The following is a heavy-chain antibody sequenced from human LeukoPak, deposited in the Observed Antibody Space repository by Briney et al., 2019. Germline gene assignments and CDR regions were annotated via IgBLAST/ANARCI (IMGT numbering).Heavy chain of an antibody. Sequence: GGSLRLSCAASGFTFSSYGMHWVRQAPGKGLEWVAVISYDGSNKYYADFVKGRFTISRDNSKNTLYLQMNSLRAEDTAVYYCAKDRQLVYWGQGTLVTVSS. CDR2: ISYDGSNK. D-gene: IGHD6-13*01. J-gene: IGHJ4*02. CDR1: GFTFSSYG. CDR3: AKDRQLVY. V-gene: IGHV3-30*18.